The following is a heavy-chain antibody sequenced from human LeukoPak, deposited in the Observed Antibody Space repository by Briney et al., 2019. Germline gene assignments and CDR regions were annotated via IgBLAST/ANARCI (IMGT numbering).Heavy chain of an antibody. CDR1: GFTFSSYA. CDR3: VKDEYYDILTGYYKGLFLDY. D-gene: IGHD3-9*01. CDR2: ISSNGGST. Sequence: GGSLRLSCSASGFTFSSYAMHWVRQAPGKGLEYASAISSNGGSTYYADSVKGRFTISRDNSKNTLYLQMSSLRAEDTAVYYCVKDEYYDILTGYYKGLFLDYWGQGTLVTVSS. J-gene: IGHJ4*02. V-gene: IGHV3-64D*09.